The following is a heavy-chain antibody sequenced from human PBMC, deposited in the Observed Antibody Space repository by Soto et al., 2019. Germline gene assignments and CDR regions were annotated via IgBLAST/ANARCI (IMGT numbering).Heavy chain of an antibody. D-gene: IGHD3-3*01. CDR3: ARGFVNHWYFDL. J-gene: IGHJ2*01. Sequence: ASVKVSCKASGYTFTSYGIGWVRQAPGQGLEWMGWITAYNGYTNYAQDLQGRVTMTADTSTSTVYMELRSLRSDDTAVYYCARGFVNHWYFDLWGRGTLVTVSS. CDR2: ITAYNGYT. CDR1: GYTFTSYG. V-gene: IGHV1-18*01.